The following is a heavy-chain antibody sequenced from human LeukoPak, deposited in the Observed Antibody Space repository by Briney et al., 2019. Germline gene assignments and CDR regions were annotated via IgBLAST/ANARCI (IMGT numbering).Heavy chain of an antibody. CDR2: IYTSGST. J-gene: IGHJ4*02. CDR1: GVSISSYY. Sequence: PSETLSLTCTVSGVSISSYYWSWLRQPAGKGLEWIGRIYTSGSTNYNASLKSRVSMSVDTSKNQFSLKLSSGTAADTAVFYCARENSGSYREFDYWGQGTLVTVSS. D-gene: IGHD1-26*01. CDR3: ARENSGSYREFDY. V-gene: IGHV4-4*07.